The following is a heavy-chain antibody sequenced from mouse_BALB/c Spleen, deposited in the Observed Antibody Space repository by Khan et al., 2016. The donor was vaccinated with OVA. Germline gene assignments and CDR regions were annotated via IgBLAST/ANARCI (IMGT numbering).Heavy chain of an antibody. Sequence: EVQGVESGGDLVKPGGSLRLSCAASGFTFSTYGMSWVRQTPDKRLEWVATISSGGSYTYYPDSVKGRFTISRDNAKNILNLQMRSLKSADTAMYHCARLAYYYNSEGFAYWGQGTLVTVSA. CDR1: GFTFSTYG. V-gene: IGHV5-6*01. D-gene: IGHD1-1*01. CDR2: ISSGGSYT. CDR3: ARLAYYYNSEGFAY. J-gene: IGHJ3*01.